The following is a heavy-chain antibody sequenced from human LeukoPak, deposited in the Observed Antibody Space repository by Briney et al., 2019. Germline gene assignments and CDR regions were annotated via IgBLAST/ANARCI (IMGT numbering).Heavy chain of an antibody. J-gene: IGHJ5*02. CDR1: GYTFTGYY. V-gene: IGHV1-2*02. Sequence: ASVKVSCKASGYTFTGYYMHWVRQAPGQGLEGMGWINPNSGGTNYAQKFQGRVTMTRATSISTAYMEPSRLRSDDTAVYYCAAEYSGYVNWFAPWGQGTLVTVSS. CDR2: INPNSGGT. CDR3: AAEYSGYVNWFAP. D-gene: IGHD5-12*01.